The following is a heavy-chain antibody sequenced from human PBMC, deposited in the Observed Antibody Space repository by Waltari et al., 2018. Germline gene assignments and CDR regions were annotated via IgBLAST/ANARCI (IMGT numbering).Heavy chain of an antibody. J-gene: IGHJ4*02. Sequence: QVQLVESGGGVVLPGRSLRPSGAASGFTFNNYAMHWVRQAPGKGLEWLAVISYDGAPQSYASSVKGRFTISRDNSKNTLFLQMNSLRSEDTALYYCARDYDRSGYSGPLDSWGLGTLVTVSS. CDR1: GFTFNNYA. CDR2: ISYDGAPQ. D-gene: IGHD3-22*01. V-gene: IGHV3-30*01. CDR3: ARDYDRSGYSGPLDS.